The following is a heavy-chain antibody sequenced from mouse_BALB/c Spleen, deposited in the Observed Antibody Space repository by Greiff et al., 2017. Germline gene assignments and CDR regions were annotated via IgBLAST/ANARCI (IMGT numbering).Heavy chain of an antibody. D-gene: IGHD1-1*01. CDR3: ARVLRYGAMDY. J-gene: IGHJ4*01. CDR1: GYTFTSYV. CDR2: INPYNDGT. Sequence: EVQLQQSGPELVKPGASVKMSCKASGYTFTSYVMHWVKQKPGQGLEWIGYINPYNDGTKYNEKFKGKATLTSDKSSSTAYMELSSLTSEDSAVYYCARVLRYGAMDYWGQGTSVTVSS. V-gene: IGHV1-14*01.